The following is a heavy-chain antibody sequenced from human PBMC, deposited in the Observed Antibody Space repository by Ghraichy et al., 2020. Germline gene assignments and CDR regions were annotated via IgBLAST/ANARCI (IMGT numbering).Heavy chain of an antibody. CDR1: GFSFSDHY. Sequence: GGSLRLSCATSGFSFSDHYLDWVRQAPGKGLEWVGRTKNQGNGFTTEYAASVKGRFTISRDHSKKYLYLEMISLKIEDTAVYYCAAGGVLQGHYDSSGYKIAAFEVWGQGTLVTVSS. CDR2: TKNQGNGFTT. D-gene: IGHD3-22*01. CDR3: AAGGVLQGHYDSSGYKIAAFEV. J-gene: IGHJ3*01. V-gene: IGHV3-72*01.